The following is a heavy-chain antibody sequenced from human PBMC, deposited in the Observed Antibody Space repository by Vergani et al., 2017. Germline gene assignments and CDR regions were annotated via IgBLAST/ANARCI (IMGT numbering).Heavy chain of an antibody. CDR2: VHTDGTA. CDR1: GASISSYF. J-gene: IGHJ3*01. D-gene: IGHD5-24*01. Sequence: VQLQESGPGLLKPSETLSLTCSVSGASISSYFWSWIRQPAGKGLEWLGRVHTDGTAYYNPSLKSRVTISADTSKNQFSLRLNSVTAADTAVYSCARPLREGRDGYVTGAFDLWGQGTVVIVSS. CDR3: ARPLREGRDGYVTGAFDL. V-gene: IGHV4-59*05.